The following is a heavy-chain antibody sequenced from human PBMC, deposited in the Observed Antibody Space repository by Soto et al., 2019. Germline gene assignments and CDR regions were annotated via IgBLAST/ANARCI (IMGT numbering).Heavy chain of an antibody. CDR3: ANGRATYGLLTHDY. D-gene: IGHD3-10*01. V-gene: IGHV3-23*01. Sequence: PGESLRLSCAASGFSFINYAMSGVRQAPGKGLEWISTLTGSSSNIYYADSVKGRFAISRDNSRNTLYLQMDSLTAEDTAVYYCANGRATYGLLTHDYWGQGTLVTVCS. J-gene: IGHJ4*02. CDR1: GFSFINYA. CDR2: LTGSSSNI.